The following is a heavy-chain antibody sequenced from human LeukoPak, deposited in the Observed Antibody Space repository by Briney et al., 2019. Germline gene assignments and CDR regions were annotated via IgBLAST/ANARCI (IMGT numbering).Heavy chain of an antibody. J-gene: IGHJ4*02. Sequence: SETLSLTCTVSGGSIRSDDSYWSWIRQTPGKGLEWIGSIYYSGSTYYNLSLKSRVTISVDTSKNQFSLRLSSVTAADTAVYYCARQHIAAAGQADDYWGQGTLVTVSS. CDR2: IYYSGST. D-gene: IGHD6-13*01. V-gene: IGHV4-39*01. CDR1: GGSIRSDDSY. CDR3: ARQHIAAAGQADDY.